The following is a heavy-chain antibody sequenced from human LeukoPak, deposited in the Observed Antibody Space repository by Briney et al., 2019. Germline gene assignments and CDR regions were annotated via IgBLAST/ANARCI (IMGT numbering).Heavy chain of an antibody. CDR3: ATETNGRHYDY. V-gene: IGHV3-21*06. D-gene: IGHD1-14*01. Sequence: GGSLRLSCTASGLTFSTSGFNWVRQAPGKGLEWVASIGPTGSDRYHADSIKGRFTNSRDNANNFLYLQMNSLRAEDTAVYYCATETNGRHYDYWGQGTLLTVSS. CDR2: IGPTGSDR. J-gene: IGHJ4*02. CDR1: GLTFSTSG.